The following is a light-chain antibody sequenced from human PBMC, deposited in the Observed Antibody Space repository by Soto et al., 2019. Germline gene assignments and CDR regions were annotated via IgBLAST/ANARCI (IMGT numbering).Light chain of an antibody. J-gene: IGKJ4*01. CDR3: QQANSFPLT. CDR1: QGISTS. V-gene: IGKV1-9*01. CDR2: GAS. Sequence: DIQLTQSPSFLSASVGDKVTITCRASQGISTSLVWYQQKPGKAPKLLIYGASTLQSGVPSRFSGSGSGTDFTLTISSLQPEDFATYYCQQANSFPLTFGGGTKVEIK.